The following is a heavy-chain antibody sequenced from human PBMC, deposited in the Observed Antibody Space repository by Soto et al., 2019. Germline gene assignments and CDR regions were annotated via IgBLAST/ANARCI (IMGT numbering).Heavy chain of an antibody. J-gene: IGHJ4*02. D-gene: IGHD5-18*01. CDR2: ISYDGVNQ. Sequence: LRLSCAASGFTFSNHAFHWVRQAPGNVLEWVAVISYDGVNQYYADSVKGRFTIPRDNSKSTLYLQMSSLRPEDTAVYFCARGIQLWLRLFDYWGQGALVTVSS. V-gene: IGHV3-30-3*01. CDR3: ARGIQLWLRLFDY. CDR1: GFTFSNHA.